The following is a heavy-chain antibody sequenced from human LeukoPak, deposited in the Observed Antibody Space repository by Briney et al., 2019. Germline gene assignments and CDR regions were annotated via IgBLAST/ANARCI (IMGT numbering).Heavy chain of an antibody. CDR2: IYYSGST. CDR3: ARQGSAGDYVFF. V-gene: IGHV4-39*01. D-gene: IGHD3-16*01. Sequence: PSETLSLTCSVSNASIISSSYYWGWTRQPPGKGLEWIGSIYYSGSTYYNQPLKSRVTISVDTSKNQFSLKLTSVTAADTAVYYCARQGSAGDYVFFWGQGTLVTVSS. J-gene: IGHJ4*02. CDR1: NASIISSSYY.